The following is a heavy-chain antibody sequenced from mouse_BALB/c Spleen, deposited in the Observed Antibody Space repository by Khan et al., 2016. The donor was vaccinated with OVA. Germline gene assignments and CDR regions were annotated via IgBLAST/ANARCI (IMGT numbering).Heavy chain of an antibody. CDR3: AKFEYHGNFYAMDY. J-gene: IGHJ4*01. D-gene: IGHD2-1*01. CDR2: LLGDGST. CDR1: GFSLTIYG. Sequence: QVQLKQSGPGLVAPSQSLSITCTVSGFSLTIYGVNWVRQPPGKGLEWLGVLLGDGSTNYHSALISRLSITQDNSKSQVFLKLNVLKTDDTATYYCAKFEYHGNFYAMDYWGQGTSVTVSS. V-gene: IGHV2-3*01.